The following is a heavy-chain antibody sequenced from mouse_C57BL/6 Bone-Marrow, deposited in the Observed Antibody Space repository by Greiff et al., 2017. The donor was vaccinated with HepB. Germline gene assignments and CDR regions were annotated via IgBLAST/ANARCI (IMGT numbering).Heavy chain of an antibody. CDR1: GYTFTSYG. CDR3: ARSHYDYDEAWFAY. J-gene: IGHJ3*01. Sequence: QVQLKESGAELARPGASVKLSCKASGYTFTSYGISWVKQRTGQGLEWIGEIYPRSGNTYYNEKFKGKATLTADKSSSTAYMELRSLTSEDSAVYVCARSHYDYDEAWFAYWGQGTLVTVSA. CDR2: IYPRSGNT. D-gene: IGHD2-4*01. V-gene: IGHV1-81*01.